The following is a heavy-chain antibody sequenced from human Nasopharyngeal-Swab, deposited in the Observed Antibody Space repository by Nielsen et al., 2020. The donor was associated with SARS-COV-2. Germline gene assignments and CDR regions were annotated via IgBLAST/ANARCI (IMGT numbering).Heavy chain of an antibody. CDR1: GYTFTSYG. CDR3: ARDPRGPDY. J-gene: IGHJ4*02. V-gene: IGHV1-18*01. CDR2: ISAYNGRT. D-gene: IGHD6-25*01. Sequence: ASVKVSCKASGYTFTSYGISWVRQAPGQGLEWMGWISAYNGRTYYAQKFQGRVTMTTDTSTSTAYMDLRSPRSDDTAVYYCARDPRGPDYWGQGTLVTVS.